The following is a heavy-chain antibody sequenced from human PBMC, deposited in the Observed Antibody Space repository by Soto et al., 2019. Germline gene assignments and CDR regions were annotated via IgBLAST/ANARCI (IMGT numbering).Heavy chain of an antibody. D-gene: IGHD3-3*01. CDR1: GFLFSSYA. J-gene: IGHJ5*02. V-gene: IGHV3-23*01. CDR2: ISSHGDTT. CDR3: ARDHYDFWSGFPPTIWFHP. Sequence: EEQLLQSGGGVVQSGGSLRLSCEASGFLFSSYAMNWVRQAPGKGLEWVSSISSHGDTTYYAESVRGRFTISRDNSKNTLFLQMNSLRAGDTAVYSCARDHYDFWSGFPPTIWFHPWGQGTLVTVSS.